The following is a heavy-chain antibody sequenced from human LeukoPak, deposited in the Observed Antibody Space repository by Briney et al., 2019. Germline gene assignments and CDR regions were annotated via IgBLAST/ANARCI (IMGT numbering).Heavy chain of an antibody. D-gene: IGHD5-18*01. J-gene: IGHJ3*02. CDR2: IYYSGST. CDR3: ARAGDTALGYYAFDI. CDR1: GGSISSSSYY. V-gene: IGHV4-61*01. Sequence: PSETLSLTCTVSGGSISSSSYYWSWIRQPPGKGLEWIGYIYYSGSTNYNPSLKSRVTISVDTSKNQFSLKLSSVTAADTAVYYCARAGDTALGYYAFDIWGQGTMVTVSS.